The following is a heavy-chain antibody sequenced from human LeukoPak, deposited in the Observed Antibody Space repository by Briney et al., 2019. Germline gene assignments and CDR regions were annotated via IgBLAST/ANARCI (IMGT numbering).Heavy chain of an antibody. CDR3: ARVVGYCSSTSCYDGFDY. D-gene: IGHD2-2*01. V-gene: IGHV1-69*05. CDR2: IIPIFGTA. J-gene: IGHJ4*02. CDR1: GGTLSSYA. Sequence: SVKVSCKASGGTLSSYAISWVRQAPGQGLEWMGGIIPIFGTANYAQKFQGRVTITTDESTSTAYMELSSLRSEDTAVYYCARVVGYCSSTSCYDGFDYWGQGTLVTVSS.